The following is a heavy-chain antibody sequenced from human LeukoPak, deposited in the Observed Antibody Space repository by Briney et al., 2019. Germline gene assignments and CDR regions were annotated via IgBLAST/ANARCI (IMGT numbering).Heavy chain of an antibody. CDR2: IYSGGST. V-gene: IGHV3-66*01. Sequence: GSLRLSCAASGLTVSSNYMSWVRQAPGKGLEWVSVIYSGGSTYYADSVKGRFTISRDSSMNSLYLQMNSLRAEDTAVYYCAGAPYYYHGSEEYALWDYWGQGTLVTVSS. J-gene: IGHJ4*02. D-gene: IGHD3-10*01. CDR3: AGAPYYYHGSEEYALWDY. CDR1: GLTVSSNY.